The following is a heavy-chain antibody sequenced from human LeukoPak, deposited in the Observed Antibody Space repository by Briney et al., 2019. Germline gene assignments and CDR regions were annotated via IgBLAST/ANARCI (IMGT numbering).Heavy chain of an antibody. V-gene: IGHV3-53*01. CDR2: LFTDGTT. CDR1: GFSVSGHY. Sequence: GGSLRLSCAASGFSVSGHYMSWVRQAPGKGLQWVSILFTDGTTYYADSVWGRFAISRDSYRNTLYLHMTGLRADDTALYFCARDRPYYDKGDMDVWGQGTMVTVSS. J-gene: IGHJ6*02. CDR3: ARDRPYYDKGDMDV. D-gene: IGHD3-16*01.